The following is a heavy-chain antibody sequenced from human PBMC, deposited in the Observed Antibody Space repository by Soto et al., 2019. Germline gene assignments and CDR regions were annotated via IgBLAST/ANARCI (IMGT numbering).Heavy chain of an antibody. CDR3: ARRSSGSYYAAFEV. D-gene: IGHD1-26*01. V-gene: IGHV3-23*01. CDR2: IHGSGETT. Sequence: EEQLLESGGGLVQPGGSLRLSCAASGFTFSTYPMTWVRQAPGKGLEWVSGIHGSGETTYYAESVKGRFNISRDNSKNTLFFQMDSLGVDVTAVYFCARRSSGSYYAAFEVWGQGTMVTVSS. CDR1: GFTFSTYP. J-gene: IGHJ3*01.